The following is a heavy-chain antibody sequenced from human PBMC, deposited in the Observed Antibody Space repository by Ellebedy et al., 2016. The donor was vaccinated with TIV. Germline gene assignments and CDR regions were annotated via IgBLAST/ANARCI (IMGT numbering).Heavy chain of an antibody. Sequence: GESLKISXAASGFTFSNYFMTWVRQAPGKGLEWVAVISYDGSNKYYADSVKGRFTISRDNSKNTLYLQMNSLRAEDTAVYYCAKDIEDSGKPRGVFVFDYWGQGTLVTVSS. CDR2: ISYDGSNK. CDR3: AKDIEDSGKPRGVFVFDY. D-gene: IGHD1-26*01. CDR1: GFTFSNYF. J-gene: IGHJ4*02. V-gene: IGHV3-30*18.